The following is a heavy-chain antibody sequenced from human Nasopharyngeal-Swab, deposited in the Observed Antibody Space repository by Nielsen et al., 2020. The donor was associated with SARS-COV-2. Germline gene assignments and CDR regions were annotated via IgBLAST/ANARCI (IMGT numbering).Heavy chain of an antibody. Sequence: SETLSLTCTVSGGSIRSGGYYWSWIRQHPGKGLEWIGYIHYSGITYYNPSLKSRVTISVDTSKNQFSLKLSSVTAADTAVYYCARSRITMIVVVDAFDIWGQGTMVTVSS. CDR1: GGSIRSGGYY. CDR2: IHYSGIT. V-gene: IGHV4-31*03. J-gene: IGHJ3*02. D-gene: IGHD3-22*01. CDR3: ARSRITMIVVVDAFDI.